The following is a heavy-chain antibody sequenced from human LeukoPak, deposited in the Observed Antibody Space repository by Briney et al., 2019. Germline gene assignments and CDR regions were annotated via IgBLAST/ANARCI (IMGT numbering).Heavy chain of an antibody. D-gene: IGHD1-26*01. V-gene: IGHV3-30*02. J-gene: IGHJ4*02. CDR3: AKDETGSFDS. Sequence: GGSLRLSCAASGFTFSSYGMHWVRQAPGKGLEWVAFIRSDGSDKYYADAVKGRFTISRDNVRNTLGLQMDSLRDDDTAVYYCAKDETGSFDSWGQGAEVAVSS. CDR1: GFTFSSYG. CDR2: IRSDGSDK.